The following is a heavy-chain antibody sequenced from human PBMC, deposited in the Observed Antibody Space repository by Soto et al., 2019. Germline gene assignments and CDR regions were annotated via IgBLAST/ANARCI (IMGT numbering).Heavy chain of an antibody. Sequence: GGSLRLSCAAFGFTFSSYWMHWVRQAPGKGLVWVSRINSDVSSTSYADSVKGRFTISRDNAKNTLYLQMNSLRAEDTAVYYCARDLLGPYSSSWYGFDYWGQGTLVTVS. J-gene: IGHJ4*02. CDR3: ARDLLGPYSSSWYGFDY. V-gene: IGHV3-74*01. CDR1: GFTFSSYW. D-gene: IGHD6-13*01. CDR2: INSDVSST.